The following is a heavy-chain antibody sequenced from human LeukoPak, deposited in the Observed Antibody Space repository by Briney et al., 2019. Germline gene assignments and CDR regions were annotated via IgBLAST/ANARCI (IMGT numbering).Heavy chain of an antibody. CDR1: GFTFSSYA. CDR2: ISYDGSKK. Sequence: GGSLRLSCAASGFTFSSYAMHWVRQAPGKGLQWVAVISYDGSKKYYADSVKGRFTISRDNSKNTLYLQMNSLRAEDRAVYYCARDYPGSDAFDIWGQGATVTVSS. J-gene: IGHJ3*02. V-gene: IGHV3-30-3*01. CDR3: ARDYPGSDAFDI.